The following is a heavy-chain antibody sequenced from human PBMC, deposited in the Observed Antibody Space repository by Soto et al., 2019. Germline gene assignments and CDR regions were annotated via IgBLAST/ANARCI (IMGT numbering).Heavy chain of an antibody. D-gene: IGHD5-18*01. Sequence: EVQLVESGGGLVQPGGSLRLSCAASGFTVSGNYMNWVRQAPGKGLEWVSVIFSGDSRYYTDSVKGRFTSSRDNSKNTVYLQMNSLRAEDTAVYYCARDMGGYSYGTLDYWGQGTLVTVSS. J-gene: IGHJ4*02. CDR2: IFSGDSR. CDR3: ARDMGGYSYGTLDY. CDR1: GFTVSGNY. V-gene: IGHV3-66*01.